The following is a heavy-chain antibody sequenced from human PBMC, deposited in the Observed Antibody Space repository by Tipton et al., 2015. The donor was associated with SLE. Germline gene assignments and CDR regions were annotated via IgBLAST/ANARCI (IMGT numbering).Heavy chain of an antibody. V-gene: IGHV4-34*01. J-gene: IGHJ3*02. Sequence: TLSLTCAVYGGSFSGYYWSWIRQPPGKGLEWIGSIYHSGSTYYNPSLKSRVTISVDTSKNQFSLKLSSVTAADTAVYYCARALKGVAGDIWGQGTMVTVSS. CDR2: IYHSGST. CDR3: ARALKGVAGDI. CDR1: GGSFSGYY. D-gene: IGHD3-16*01.